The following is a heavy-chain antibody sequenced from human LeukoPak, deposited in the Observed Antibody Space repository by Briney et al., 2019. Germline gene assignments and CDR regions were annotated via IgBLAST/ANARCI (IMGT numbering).Heavy chain of an antibody. Sequence: ASGKVSCKASGYTFTAYAMIWVRQAPGQGLEWMGWINTNTGNPTYAQGLTGRFVFSLDTSVSTAYLQISSLKAEDTAVYYCAREVRAFDYWGQGTLVTVSS. CDR1: GYTFTAYA. V-gene: IGHV7-4-1*02. CDR2: INTNTGNP. D-gene: IGHD4-11*01. J-gene: IGHJ4*02. CDR3: AREVRAFDY.